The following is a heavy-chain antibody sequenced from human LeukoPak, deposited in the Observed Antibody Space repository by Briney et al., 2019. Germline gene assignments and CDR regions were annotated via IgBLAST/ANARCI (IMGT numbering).Heavy chain of an antibody. CDR1: GFTFSNHW. V-gene: IGHV3-23*01. CDR3: AKGPFMTTVFRYFDY. CDR2: ISGSGGST. J-gene: IGHJ4*02. Sequence: GGSLRLSCTASGFTFSNHWMSWVRQPPGKGLEWVSAISGSGGSTYYADSVKGRFTISRDNSKNTLYLQMNSLRAEDTAVYYCAKGPFMTTVFRYFDYWGQGTLVTVSS. D-gene: IGHD4-17*01.